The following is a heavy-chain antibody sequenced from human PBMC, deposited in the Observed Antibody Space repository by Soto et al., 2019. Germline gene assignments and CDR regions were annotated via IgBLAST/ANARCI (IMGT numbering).Heavy chain of an antibody. V-gene: IGHV2-5*02. CDR2: IYWDDDR. Sequence: QITLKESGPTLVKPTQTLTLTCTFSGFSLTTSGVGVGWIRQPPGKALEWLALIYWDDDRRYSPSLRSRLTITKDTSKNQVVLTMSNMDPVDTATHFCAPFRLQTGFDYWGQGTLVTVSS. D-gene: IGHD4-4*01. CDR1: GFSLTTSGVG. CDR3: APFRLQTGFDY. J-gene: IGHJ4*02.